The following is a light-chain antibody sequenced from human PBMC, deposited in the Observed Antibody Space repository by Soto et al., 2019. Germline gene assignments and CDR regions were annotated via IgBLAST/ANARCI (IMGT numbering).Light chain of an antibody. CDR3: KQYGSAPWT. CDR2: GAS. CDR1: QSVSSSY. J-gene: IGKJ1*01. V-gene: IGKV3-20*01. Sequence: EIVLTQSPGTLSLSPGERATLFCRASQSVSSSYLAWYQQKPGQAPRLLISGASDRATGIPDRFSGSGSGTDFTLTISRLEPEDFAVYSCKQYGSAPWTFGQGTKVDIK.